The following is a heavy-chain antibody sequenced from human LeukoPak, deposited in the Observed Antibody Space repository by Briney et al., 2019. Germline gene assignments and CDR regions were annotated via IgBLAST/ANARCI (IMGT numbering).Heavy chain of an antibody. CDR2: ISYDGSNK. D-gene: IGHD5-12*01. J-gene: IGHJ4*02. CDR1: GFTFSSYA. V-gene: IGHV3-30-3*01. CDR3: ARDLDSGYDLGPWN. Sequence: GRSLRLSCAASGFTFSSYAMHWVRQAPGKGLEWVAVISYDGSNKYYADSVKGRFTISRDNSKNTLYLQMNSLRAEDTAVYYCARDLDSGYDLGPWNWGQGTLVTVSS.